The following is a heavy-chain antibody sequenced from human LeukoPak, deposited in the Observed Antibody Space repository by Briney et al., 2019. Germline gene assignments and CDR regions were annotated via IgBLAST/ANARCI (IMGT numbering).Heavy chain of an antibody. Sequence: SETLSLTCTVSGGSISSGDYYWSWIRQPPGKGLEWIGYIYYSGSTYYHPSLKIRVTISVDTSKNQFALKLSSVTAADTAVYYCARVVVGGNSYGPLDYWGQGTLVTVSS. D-gene: IGHD5-18*01. V-gene: IGHV4-30-4*01. CDR3: ARVVVGGNSYGPLDY. J-gene: IGHJ4*02. CDR1: GGSISSGDYY. CDR2: IYYSGST.